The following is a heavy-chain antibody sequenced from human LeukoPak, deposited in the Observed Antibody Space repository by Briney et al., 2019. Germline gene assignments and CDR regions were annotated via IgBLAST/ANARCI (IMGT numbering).Heavy chain of an antibody. CDR3: ARDSGFGYGRFDD. D-gene: IGHD5-18*01. V-gene: IGHV3-7*01. J-gene: IGHJ4*02. CDR1: GFTFGSYW. Sequence: GGSLRLSCAASGFTFGSYWMSWVRQAPGKGLEWVANIKQDGSEKYYVDSVKGRFTISRDNAKNSLFLQMNCLRAEDTAVYYGARDSGFGYGRFDDWGQGTWVTVPQ. CDR2: IKQDGSEK.